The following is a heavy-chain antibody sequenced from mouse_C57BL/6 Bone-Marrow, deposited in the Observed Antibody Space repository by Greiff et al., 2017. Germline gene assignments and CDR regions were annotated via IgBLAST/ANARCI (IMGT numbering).Heavy chain of an antibody. D-gene: IGHD2-12*01. CDR1: GYTFTSYW. V-gene: IGHV1-55*01. CDR3: ARSYAWFAY. J-gene: IGHJ3*01. CDR2: IYPGSGST. Sequence: QVHVKQPGAELVKPGASVKMSCKASGYTFTSYWITWVKQRPGQGLEWIGDIYPGSGSTNYNEKFKSKATLTVDTSSSTAYMQLSSLTSEDSAVYYCARSYAWFAYWGQGTLVTVSA.